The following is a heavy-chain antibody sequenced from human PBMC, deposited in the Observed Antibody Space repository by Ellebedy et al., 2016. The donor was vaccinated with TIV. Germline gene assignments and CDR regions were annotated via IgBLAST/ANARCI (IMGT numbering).Heavy chain of an antibody. CDR2: FSSYTRDT. J-gene: IGHJ4*02. CDR3: ARGRDGSGIYSNQIGFDY. CDR1: GYTFTSYG. V-gene: IGHV1-18*01. Sequence: AASVKVSCKASGYTFTSYGISWVRQAPGQGLEWMGWFSSYTRDTNYAPKFQDRVTVTTDTFTTTAYMELRSLRPDDTAVHYCARGRDGSGIYSNQIGFDYWGQGTLVTVSS. D-gene: IGHD3-10*01.